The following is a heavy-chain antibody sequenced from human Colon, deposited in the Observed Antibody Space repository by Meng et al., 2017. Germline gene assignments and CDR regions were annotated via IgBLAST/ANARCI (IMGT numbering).Heavy chain of an antibody. J-gene: IGHJ4*02. CDR1: GYTFSSSV. CDR2: INAYNGNN. V-gene: IGHV1-18*01. Sequence: QAQLVQCGVEVEKPGVSVKVSCQASGYTFSSSVITWVRQAPGQGLEWMGWINAYNGNNNYAQTLQGRLTMTTDTSTSKAYMELQILRSDDTAVYFCARVEVGITSGDYWGQGTLVTVSS. CDR3: ARVEVGITSGDY. D-gene: IGHD1-26*01.